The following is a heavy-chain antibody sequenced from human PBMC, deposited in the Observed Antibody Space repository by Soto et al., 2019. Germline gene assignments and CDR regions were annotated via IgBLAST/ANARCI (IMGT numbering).Heavy chain of an antibody. J-gene: IGHJ3*02. CDR1: GDSIRSGNHY. Sequence: SETLSLTCTVSGDSIRSGNHYWSWIRQPPGKGLEWIGSIYYSGSTYYNPSLKSRVTISVDTSKNQFSLKLSSVTAADTAVYYCASPTRGYSYGDDAFDIWGQGTMVT. CDR2: IYYSGST. CDR3: ASPTRGYSYGDDAFDI. D-gene: IGHD5-18*01. V-gene: IGHV4-39*01.